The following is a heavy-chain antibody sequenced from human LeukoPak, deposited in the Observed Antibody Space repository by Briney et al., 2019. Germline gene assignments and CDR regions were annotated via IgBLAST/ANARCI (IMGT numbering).Heavy chain of an antibody. CDR1: GASISSYY. J-gene: IGHJ5*02. CDR2: IYYSGST. D-gene: IGHD4-23*01. V-gene: IGHV4-59*12. Sequence: PSETLSLTCTVSGASISSYYWSWIRQPPGKGLEWIGYIYYSGSTNYNPSLKSRVTISVDTSKNQFSLKLSSVTAADTAVYYCARVLPTTVVTPGWFDPWGQGTLVTVSS. CDR3: ARVLPTTVVTPGWFDP.